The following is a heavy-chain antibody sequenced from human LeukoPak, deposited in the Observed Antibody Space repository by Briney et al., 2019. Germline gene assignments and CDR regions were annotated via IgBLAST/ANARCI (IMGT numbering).Heavy chain of an antibody. CDR3: ARDRPGDWYFDL. Sequence: SETLSLTCAVSGGSISSGGYSWSWIRQPPGKGLEWIGYIYHSGSTYYNPSLKSRVTISVDRSKNQFSLKLSSVTAADTAVYYCARDRPGDWYFDLWGRGTLVTVSS. V-gene: IGHV4-30-2*01. J-gene: IGHJ2*01. CDR1: GGSISSGGYS. D-gene: IGHD7-27*01. CDR2: IYHSGST.